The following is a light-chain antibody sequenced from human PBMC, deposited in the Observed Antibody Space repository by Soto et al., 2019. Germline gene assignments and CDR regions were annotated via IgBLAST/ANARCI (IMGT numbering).Light chain of an antibody. J-gene: IGKJ5*01. V-gene: IGKV1-39*01. CDR2: AAS. Sequence: DIQMTQSPSSMSASLGDGVNIXXRESQSISSYLNWYQQKPGKAPKLXIYAASSLQSGVPSRFSGSGSGTDFTLTISSLQPEDFATYYCQQSYSTPITFGQGTRLEIK. CDR1: QSISSY. CDR3: QQSYSTPIT.